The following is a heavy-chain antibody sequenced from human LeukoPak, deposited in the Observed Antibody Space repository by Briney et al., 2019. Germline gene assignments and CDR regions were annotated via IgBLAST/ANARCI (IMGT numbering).Heavy chain of an antibody. CDR1: TFTFSSDD. CDR3: AKESGKFDY. V-gene: IGHV3-43*02. CDR2: ISGDGVST. Sequence: PGGSLRLSCVASTFTFSSDDMNWVRQAPGKGLEWVSLISGDGVSTFYADSVKGRFSISRDNSKNSLYLEMNSLRTEDAAMYYCAKESGKFDYWGQGTLVAVSS. J-gene: IGHJ4*02.